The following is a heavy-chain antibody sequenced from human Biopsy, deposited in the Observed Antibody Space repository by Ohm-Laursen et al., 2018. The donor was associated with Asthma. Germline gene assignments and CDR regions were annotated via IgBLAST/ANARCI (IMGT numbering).Heavy chain of an antibody. V-gene: IGHV3-23*01. Sequence: SLRLSCAASGFTFSRYDMSWVRQAPGKGLEWVSAISGSGDSTYYADSVKGRFTISRDNSKNTLDLQMNSLRAEDTAVYYCGRDYPLVDWGQGTLVTVSS. CDR2: ISGSGDST. J-gene: IGHJ4*02. CDR1: GFTFSRYD. D-gene: IGHD2-15*01. CDR3: GRDYPLVD.